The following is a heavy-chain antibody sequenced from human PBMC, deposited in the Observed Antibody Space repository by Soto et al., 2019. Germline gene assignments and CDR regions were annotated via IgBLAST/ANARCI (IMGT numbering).Heavy chain of an antibody. CDR1: GFTFSNFG. J-gene: IGHJ4*02. CDR2: IWYDGSSK. Sequence: GGSLRLSCEASGFTFSNFGMNWVRQAPGKGLEWVARIWYDGSSKYYVDSVKGRFTISRDNSKETVYLQMNSLRAEDTGVYYCAKDQYDSSGYYYFDYWGQGTLVTVSS. V-gene: IGHV3-33*06. CDR3: AKDQYDSSGYYYFDY. D-gene: IGHD3-22*01.